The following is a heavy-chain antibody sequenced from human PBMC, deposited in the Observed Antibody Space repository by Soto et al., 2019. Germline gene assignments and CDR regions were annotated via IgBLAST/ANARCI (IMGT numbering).Heavy chain of an antibody. Sequence: PGGSLRLSCAASGFTFSSYAMSWVRQAPGKGLEWVSYISSSSSTIYCADSVKGRFTISRDNAKNSLYLQMNSLRDEDTAVYYCAGDKWGTTSVFDYWGQGTLVTVSS. V-gene: IGHV3-48*02. CDR1: GFTFSSYA. CDR2: ISSSSSTI. CDR3: AGDKWGTTSVFDY. D-gene: IGHD3-16*01. J-gene: IGHJ4*02.